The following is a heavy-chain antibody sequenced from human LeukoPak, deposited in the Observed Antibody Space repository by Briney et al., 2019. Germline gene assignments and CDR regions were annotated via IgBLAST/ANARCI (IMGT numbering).Heavy chain of an antibody. J-gene: IGHJ4*02. D-gene: IGHD2-15*01. CDR2: INHSGST. CDR3: ARGLVDY. V-gene: IGHV4-30-4*01. Sequence: PSQTLSLTCTVSGGSISSGDYYWSWIRQSPGKGLEWIGEINHSGSTNYNPSLKSRVTISVDTSKNQFSLKLSSVTAADTAVYYCARGLVDYWGQGTLVTVSS. CDR1: GGSISSGDYY.